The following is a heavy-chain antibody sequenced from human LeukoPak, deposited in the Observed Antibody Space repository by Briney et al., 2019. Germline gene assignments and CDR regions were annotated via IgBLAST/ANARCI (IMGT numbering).Heavy chain of an antibody. D-gene: IGHD6-13*01. CDR1: GFTFSSYG. CDR3: AKGGQQVVRYYFDY. Sequence: GGSLRLSCAASGFTFSSYGMHWVRQAPGKGLEWVAVISYDGSNKYYADSVKGRFTISRDNSENTLYLQMNSLRTEDTAVYSCAKGGQQVVRYYFDYWGQGTLVTASS. J-gene: IGHJ4*02. V-gene: IGHV3-30*18. CDR2: ISYDGSNK.